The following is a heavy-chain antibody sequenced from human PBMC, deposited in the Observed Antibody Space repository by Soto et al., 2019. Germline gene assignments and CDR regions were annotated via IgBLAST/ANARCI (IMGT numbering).Heavy chain of an antibody. D-gene: IGHD4-17*01. CDR1: GFTFSSYA. Sequence: GGSLRLSCAASGFTFSSYAMSWVRQAPGKGLEWVSAISGSGGSTYYADSVKGRFTISRDNSKNTLYLQMNSLRAEDTAVYYCAKDQGDPSPTTVTTGFDYWGQGTLVTVSS. J-gene: IGHJ4*02. V-gene: IGHV3-23*01. CDR3: AKDQGDPSPTTVTTGFDY. CDR2: ISGSGGST.